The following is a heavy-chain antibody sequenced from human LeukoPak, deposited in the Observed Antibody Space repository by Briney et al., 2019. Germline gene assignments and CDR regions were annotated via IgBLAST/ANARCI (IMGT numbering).Heavy chain of an antibody. D-gene: IGHD3-22*01. CDR3: AMFDSSGYLIDY. CDR2: ILPILGTG. V-gene: IGHV1-69*06. J-gene: IGHJ4*02. CDR1: GYTFTSYY. Sequence: SVKVSCKASGYTFTSYYLYWVRQAPGQGLEWMGGILPILGTGNYAQKFQGRVTITADKSTSTAYMELSRLRSDDTAVYYCAMFDSSGYLIDYWGQGTLVTVSS.